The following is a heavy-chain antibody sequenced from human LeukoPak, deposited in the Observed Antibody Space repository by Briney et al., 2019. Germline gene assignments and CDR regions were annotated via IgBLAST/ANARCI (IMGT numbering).Heavy chain of an antibody. D-gene: IGHD6-19*01. CDR1: GYTFTSYY. CDR2: INPSGGST. CDR3: ARGFLYSSGWYEGGYY. Sequence: ASVKVSCKASGYTFTSYYMHWVRQAPGQGLEWMGIINPSGGSTSYAQKFQGRVTMTRDTSTSTVYMELSSLRSDDTAVYYCARGFLYSSGWYEGGYYWGQGTLVTVSS. V-gene: IGHV1-46*01. J-gene: IGHJ4*02.